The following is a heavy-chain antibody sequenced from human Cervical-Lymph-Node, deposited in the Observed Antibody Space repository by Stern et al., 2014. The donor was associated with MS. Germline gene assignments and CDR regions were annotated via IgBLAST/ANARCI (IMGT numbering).Heavy chain of an antibody. D-gene: IGHD4-17*01. CDR1: DYTFTAYG. Sequence: QLQLVQSGAEVRKPGASVKVSCKTFDYTFTAYGITWVRQVPGQGLEWMGWINTDNGNTKYAQKLQVRVTMTAEKSTNTAYMELRSLRSDDTALYYCARGYGDWEYWGQGTLVTVSS. V-gene: IGHV1-18*01. J-gene: IGHJ4*02. CDR3: ARGYGDWEY. CDR2: INTDNGNT.